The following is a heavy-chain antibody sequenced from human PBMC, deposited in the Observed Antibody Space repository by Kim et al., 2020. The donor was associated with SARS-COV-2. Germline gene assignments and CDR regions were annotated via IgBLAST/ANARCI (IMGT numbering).Heavy chain of an antibody. D-gene: IGHD6-19*01. CDR2: IRGSGGST. CDR3: AKEDFGAVAGELEVQNYYCNGMDV. J-gene: IGHJ6*02. CDR1: GFTFSSYA. V-gene: IGHV3-23*01. Sequence: GGSLRLSCAASGFTFSSYAMSWVRQAPGKGLEWVSAIRGSGGSTYYADSVMGRFTISRDNSKNTLDLQMNSLRAEDTAVYYCAKEDFGAVAGELEVQNYYCNGMDVWGRGTKVTVSS.